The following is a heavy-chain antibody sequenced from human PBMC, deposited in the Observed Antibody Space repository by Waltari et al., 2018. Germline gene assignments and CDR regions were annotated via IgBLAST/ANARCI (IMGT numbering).Heavy chain of an antibody. CDR1: GFTFSSYS. D-gene: IGHD6-19*01. J-gene: IGHJ4*02. Sequence: EVQLVESGGGLVKPGGSLRLSCAASGFTFSSYSLNWVRQAPGKGLEWVASISSSGSYIYYADSVKGRFTISRDNAKNSLYLQMNSLRAEDTAVYYCARAYTQYSSDWYHPGDWGQGTLVIVSS. CDR2: ISSSGSYI. V-gene: IGHV3-21*01. CDR3: ARAYTQYSSDWYHPGD.